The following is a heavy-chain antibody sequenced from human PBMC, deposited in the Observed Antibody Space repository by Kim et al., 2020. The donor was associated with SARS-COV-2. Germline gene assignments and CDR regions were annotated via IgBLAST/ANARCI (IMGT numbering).Heavy chain of an antibody. Sequence: SETLSLTCAVSGGSISSSNWWSWVRQPPGKGLEWIGEIYHSGSTNYNPSLKSRVTISVDKSKNQFSLKLSSVTAADTAVYYCARVGTYYYGSGSYLAYYYGMDVWGQGTTVTVSS. CDR2: IYHSGST. CDR1: GGSISSSNW. D-gene: IGHD3-10*01. V-gene: IGHV4-4*02. J-gene: IGHJ6*02. CDR3: ARVGTYYYGSGSYLAYYYGMDV.